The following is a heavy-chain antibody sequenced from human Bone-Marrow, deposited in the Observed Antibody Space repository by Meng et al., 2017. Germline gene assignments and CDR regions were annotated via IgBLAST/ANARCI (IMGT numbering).Heavy chain of an antibody. CDR3: VRGRGRSGYFPIDN. CDR1: GFTFDDYG. CDR2: INWDGNTI. D-gene: IGHD3-3*01. V-gene: IGHV3-20*04. J-gene: IGHJ4*02. Sequence: GESLKISCAASGFTFDDYGMTWVRQAPGKGLEWVCVINWDGNTIHYADSVKGRFTISRDNAKKSLYLQMNSLGAEDTALYYCVRGRGRSGYFPIDNWGQGTLVTVSS.